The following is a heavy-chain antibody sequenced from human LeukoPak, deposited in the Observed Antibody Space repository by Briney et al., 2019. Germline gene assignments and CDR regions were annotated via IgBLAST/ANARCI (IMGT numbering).Heavy chain of an antibody. V-gene: IGHV5-51*01. D-gene: IGHD3-10*01. CDR1: GYSFTSYW. J-gene: IGHJ4*02. CDR2: IYPGDSDT. Sequence: ASVKISCKGSGYSFTSYWIGWVRQMPGKGLEWMGIIYPGDSDTRYSPCFQGQVTISADKSISTAYLQWSSLKASDTAMYYCARQAKASRYGSGSYADYWGQGTLVTVSS. CDR3: ARQAKASRYGSGSYADY.